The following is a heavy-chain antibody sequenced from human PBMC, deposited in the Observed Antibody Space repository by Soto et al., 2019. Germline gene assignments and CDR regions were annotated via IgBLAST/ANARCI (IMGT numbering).Heavy chain of an antibody. CDR3: ARDLGIAAAGNSNWFDH. Sequence: SVKVSCKASGGTFSSYTISWVRQAPGKGLEWMGRIIPILGIANYAQKFQGRVTITADKSTSTAYMGLSSLRSEDTAVYYCARDLGIAAAGNSNWFDHWGQGTLVTVSS. V-gene: IGHV1-69*04. CDR1: GGTFSSYT. J-gene: IGHJ5*02. D-gene: IGHD6-13*01. CDR2: IIPILGIA.